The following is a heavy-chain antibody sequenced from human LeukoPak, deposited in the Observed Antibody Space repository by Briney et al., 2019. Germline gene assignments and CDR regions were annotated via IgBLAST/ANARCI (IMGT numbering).Heavy chain of an antibody. D-gene: IGHD1-26*01. V-gene: IGHV3-23*01. CDR1: GFTFSSYA. Sequence: GALRLSCAASGFTFSSYAMSWVRQAPGKGLEWVSAISGSGGSTYYADSVKGRFTISRDNAKNSLYLQMNSLRAEDTAVYYCARSYRRWDQRFDYWGQGTLVTVSS. CDR2: ISGSGGST. CDR3: ARSYRRWDQRFDY. J-gene: IGHJ4*02.